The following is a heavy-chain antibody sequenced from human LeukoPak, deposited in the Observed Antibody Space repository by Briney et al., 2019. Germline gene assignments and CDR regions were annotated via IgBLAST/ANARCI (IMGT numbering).Heavy chain of an antibody. CDR1: GFTFDDYG. CDR2: INWNGGST. CDR3: ARESRYYDFWSGYYYYYYMDV. J-gene: IGHJ6*03. D-gene: IGHD3-3*01. Sequence: GGSLRLSCAASGFTFDDYGMSWVRHAPGKGLEWVSGINWNGGSTGYADSVKGRFTISRDNAKNSLYLQMNSLRAEDTALYYCARESRYYDFWSGYYYYYYMDVWGKGTTVTVSS. V-gene: IGHV3-20*04.